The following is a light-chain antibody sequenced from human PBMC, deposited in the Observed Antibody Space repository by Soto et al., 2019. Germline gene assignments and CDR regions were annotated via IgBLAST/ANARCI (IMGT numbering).Light chain of an antibody. CDR3: QQYGSSPPFT. V-gene: IGKV3-20*01. Sequence: EIVLTQSPGTLSLSPGERATLSCRASQSVSSSYLAWYQQTPGQATMLLIYAASSRATGIPDGFSGSGSGTDFSLTISRLEPEDFAVYYCQQYGSSPPFTFGPGTKVDIK. CDR2: AAS. CDR1: QSVSSSY. J-gene: IGKJ3*01.